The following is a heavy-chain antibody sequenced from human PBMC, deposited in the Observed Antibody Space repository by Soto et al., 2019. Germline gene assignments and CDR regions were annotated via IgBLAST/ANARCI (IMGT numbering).Heavy chain of an antibody. CDR3: ANLGMSPTVADY. J-gene: IGHJ4*02. CDR2: IYYSGST. D-gene: IGHD4-17*01. V-gene: IGHV4-31*03. CDR1: GGSISRGGYY. Sequence: PSETLSLTCTVPGGSISRGGYYWNWIRQHPGKGLEWIGYIYYSGSTYYNPSLKSRVTISVDTSKNQFSLQLSSVTAADTAVYYCANLGMSPTVADYWGQGTLVTVS.